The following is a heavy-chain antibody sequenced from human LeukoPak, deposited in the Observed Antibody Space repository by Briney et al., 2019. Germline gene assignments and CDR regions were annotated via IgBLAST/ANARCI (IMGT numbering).Heavy chain of an antibody. J-gene: IGHJ4*02. Sequence: GGSLRLSCEGSGFTFGNNALTWVRQAPGRGLEWVSAINGSGDDTYYADSVKGRFTISRDNSKNRLYLQMNSLRAEDSAVYYCVNFHKPADSSDWTPGVFWGQGTLVTVSS. CDR1: GFTFGNNA. CDR3: VNFHKPADSSDWTPGVF. CDR2: INGSGDDT. D-gene: IGHD3-22*01. V-gene: IGHV3-23*01.